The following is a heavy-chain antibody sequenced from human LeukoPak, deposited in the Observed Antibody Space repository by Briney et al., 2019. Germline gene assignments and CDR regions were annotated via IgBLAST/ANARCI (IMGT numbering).Heavy chain of an antibody. CDR3: AKGASLGVVTAIQGYYYYGMDV. V-gene: IGHV3-30*18. J-gene: IGHJ6*02. Sequence: PGGSLRLSCAASGFTFSSYGMHWVRQAPGKGLEWVAVISYDGSNKYYADSVKGRFTISRDNSKNTLYLQMNSLRAEDTAVYYCAKGASLGVVTAIQGYYYYGMDVWGQGTTVTVSS. CDR1: GFTFSSYG. D-gene: IGHD2-21*02. CDR2: ISYDGSNK.